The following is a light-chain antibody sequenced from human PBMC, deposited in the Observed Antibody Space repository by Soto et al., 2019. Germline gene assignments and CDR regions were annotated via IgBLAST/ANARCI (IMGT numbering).Light chain of an antibody. CDR1: TGAVTSGHW. CDR2: DTN. V-gene: IGLV7-46*01. Sequence: QSVVTQESSLTVSPGGTVTVSCGSSTGAVTSGHWPYWFQQRPGQAPRTLIYDTNIKHSWTPARFSGSLLGGKAALTLSGAQPEDEADYYCCLSHGGVVVFGGGTKLTVL. CDR3: CLSHGGVVV. J-gene: IGLJ2*01.